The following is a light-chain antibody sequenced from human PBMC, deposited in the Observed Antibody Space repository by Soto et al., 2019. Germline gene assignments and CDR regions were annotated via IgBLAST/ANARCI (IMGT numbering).Light chain of an antibody. CDR3: MQALQTPWT. J-gene: IGKJ1*01. CDR2: LGS. V-gene: IGKV2-28*01. CDR1: HSLLHSNGYNY. Sequence: DGVMTPSHLSLPVTPGEPASISCRSSHSLLHSNGYNYLDWYLQKPGQSPQLLIYLGSNRSSGVPDRFSGSGSGTDFTLKISRVEAEDVGVYYCMQALQTPWTFGQGTKVDIK.